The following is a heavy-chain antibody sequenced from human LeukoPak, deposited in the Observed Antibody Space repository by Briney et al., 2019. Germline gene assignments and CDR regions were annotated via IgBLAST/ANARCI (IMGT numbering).Heavy chain of an antibody. CDR3: AREALRVSGSADYYYYGMDV. J-gene: IGHJ6*02. V-gene: IGHV3-53*01. CDR2: NYSGGST. D-gene: IGHD3-10*01. CDR1: GFTVSRNY. Sequence: GGSLRLSCAASGFTVSRNYMSWVRQAPGKGLEWVSVNYSGGSTYYADSVKGRFTISRDNSKNTLYLQMNSLRAEDTAVYYCAREALRVSGSADYYYYGMDVWGQGTTVTLSS.